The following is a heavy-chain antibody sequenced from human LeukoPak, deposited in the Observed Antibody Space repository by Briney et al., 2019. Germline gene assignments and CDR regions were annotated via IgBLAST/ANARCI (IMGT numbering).Heavy chain of an antibody. D-gene: IGHD1-26*01. V-gene: IGHV1-69*13. CDR3: ARDRVGARYYYYGMDV. CDR1: GGTFSSYA. J-gene: IGHJ6*02. CDR2: IIPIYGTA. Sequence: GASVTVFCRASGGTFSSYAISWVRQAPGQGLEWVGGIIPIYGTANDAQKFQGRVTITADESTRTANMELSSLRSEDTAVYYCARDRVGARYYYYGMDVWGQGTTVTVSS.